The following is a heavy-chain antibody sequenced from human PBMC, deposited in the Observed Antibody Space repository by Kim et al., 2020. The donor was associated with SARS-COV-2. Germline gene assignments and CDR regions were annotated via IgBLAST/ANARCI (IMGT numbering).Heavy chain of an antibody. CDR2: ISAYNGNT. D-gene: IGHD6-13*01. CDR1: GYTFTSYG. J-gene: IGHJ4*02. Sequence: ASVKVSCKASGYTFTSYGISWVRQAPGQGLEWIGWISAYNGNTNYAQKLQGRVTMNTDTSTSTAYMELRSLRSDDTAVYSCARVSGYSSPPNYWGQGTLVTVSS. CDR3: ARVSGYSSPPNY. V-gene: IGHV1-18*01.